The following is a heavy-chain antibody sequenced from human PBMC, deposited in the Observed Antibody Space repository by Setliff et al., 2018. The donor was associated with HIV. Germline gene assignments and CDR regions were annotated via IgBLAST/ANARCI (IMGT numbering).Heavy chain of an antibody. Sequence: ASVKVSCKASGYTFTNYYIHWVRQAPGQGLEWMGIINPSGGSTTYAQKFQGRVTMTRDTSTSTVYMELSSLRSEDTAVYYCARTHRYCSGNSCSKVSFDSWGQGALVTVSS. D-gene: IGHD2-2*01. V-gene: IGHV1-46*01. CDR3: ARTHRYCSGNSCSKVSFDS. J-gene: IGHJ4*02. CDR2: INPSGGST. CDR1: GYTFTNYY.